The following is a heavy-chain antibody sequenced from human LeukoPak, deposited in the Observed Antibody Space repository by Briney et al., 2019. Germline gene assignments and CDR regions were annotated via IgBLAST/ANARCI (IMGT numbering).Heavy chain of an antibody. Sequence: ASVKVSCKASGYTFTSYGISWVRQAPGQGLEWMGWISAYNGNTNYAQKLQGRVTMTTDTSTSTAYMELGSLRSDDTAVYYCARDYDSSGYLNYFDYWGQGTLVTVSS. CDR3: ARDYDSSGYLNYFDY. V-gene: IGHV1-18*01. J-gene: IGHJ4*02. CDR1: GYTFTSYG. D-gene: IGHD3-22*01. CDR2: ISAYNGNT.